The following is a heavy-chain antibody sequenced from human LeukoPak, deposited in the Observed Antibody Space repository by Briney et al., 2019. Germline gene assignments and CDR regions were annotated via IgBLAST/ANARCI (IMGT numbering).Heavy chain of an antibody. CDR1: GGSISSGGYY. CDR3: ARAPPDCSSTSCHQNNWFDP. D-gene: IGHD2-2*01. V-gene: IGHV4-30-2*01. CDR2: IYHSGST. Sequence: SETLSLTCTVSGGSISSGGYYWSWIRQPPGKGLEWIGYIYHSGSTYYNPSLKSRVTISVDRSKNQFSLNLSSVTAADTAVYYCARAPPDCSSTSCHQNNWFDPWGQGTLVTVSS. J-gene: IGHJ5*02.